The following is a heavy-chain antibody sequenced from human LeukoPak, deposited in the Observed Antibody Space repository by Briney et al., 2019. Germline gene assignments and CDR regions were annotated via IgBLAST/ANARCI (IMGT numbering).Heavy chain of an antibody. CDR2: ISNSSSYI. V-gene: IGHV3-21*01. J-gene: IGHJ6*03. CDR1: GFTFSSYS. Sequence: GGSLRLSCAASGFTFSSYSMNWVRQAPGKGLEWVSSISNSSSYIYYADSVKGRFTISRDNAKNSLYLQMNSLRAEDTAVYYCAREPRDTAMVTLVHMDVWGKGTTVTVSS. CDR3: AREPRDTAMVTLVHMDV. D-gene: IGHD5-18*01.